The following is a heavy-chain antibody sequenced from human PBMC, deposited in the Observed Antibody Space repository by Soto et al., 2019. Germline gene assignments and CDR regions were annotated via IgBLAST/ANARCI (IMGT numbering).Heavy chain of an antibody. CDR2: ISYDGSNK. V-gene: IGHV3-30-3*01. CDR3: ASATLAAAGQAYYYYGMDV. J-gene: IGHJ6*02. Sequence: PGGSLRLSCAASGFTFSSYAMHWVRQAPGKGLEWVAVISYDGSNKYYADSVKGRFTISRDNSKNTLYLQMNSLRAEDTAVYYCASATLAAAGQAYYYYGMDVWGQGTTVTVSS. D-gene: IGHD6-13*01. CDR1: GFTFSSYA.